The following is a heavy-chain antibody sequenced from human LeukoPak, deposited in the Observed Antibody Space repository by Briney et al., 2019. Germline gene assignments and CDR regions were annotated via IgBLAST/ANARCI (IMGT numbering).Heavy chain of an antibody. D-gene: IGHD3-22*01. CDR3: ASHQYYYDSSGYYPFDY. CDR1: GGSISSGGYY. V-gene: IGHV4-31*03. Sequence: PSQTLSLTCTVSGGSISSGGYYWSWIRQHPGKGLEWIGYIYYSGSTYYNPSLKSRVTISVDTSKNQFSLKLSSVTAADTAVYYCASHQYYYDSSGYYPFDYWGQGTLVTVSS. J-gene: IGHJ4*02. CDR2: IYYSGST.